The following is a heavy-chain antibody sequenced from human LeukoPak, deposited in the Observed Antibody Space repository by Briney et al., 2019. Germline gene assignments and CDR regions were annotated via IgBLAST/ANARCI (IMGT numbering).Heavy chain of an antibody. V-gene: IGHV4-59*01. J-gene: IGHJ6*02. CDR2: IYYSGST. Sequence: LRLSCAASGFTFSSYAMSWVRQAPGKGLEWIGYIYYSGSTNYNPSLKSRVTISVDTSKNQFSLKLSSVAAADTAVYYCARDLAGGSNYYYYGMDVWGQGTTVTVSS. CDR3: ARDLAGGSNYYYYGMDV. D-gene: IGHD3-16*01. CDR1: GFTFSSYA.